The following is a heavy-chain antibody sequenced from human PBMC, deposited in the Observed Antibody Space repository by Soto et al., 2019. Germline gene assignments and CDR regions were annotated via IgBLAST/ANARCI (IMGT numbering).Heavy chain of an antibody. V-gene: IGHV4-4*02. CDR3: ASWVYYYDSSGYPYYYYGMDV. D-gene: IGHD3-22*01. Sequence: SETLSLTCAVSGGSISSSNWWSWVRQPPGKGLEWIGEIYHSGSTNYNPSLKSRVTISVDKSKNQFSLKLSSVTAADTAVYYCASWVYYYDSSGYPYYYYGMDVWGQGTTVTVSS. J-gene: IGHJ6*02. CDR1: GGSISSSNW. CDR2: IYHSGST.